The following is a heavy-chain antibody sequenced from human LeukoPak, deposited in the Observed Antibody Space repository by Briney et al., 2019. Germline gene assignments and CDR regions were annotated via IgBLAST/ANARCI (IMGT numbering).Heavy chain of an antibody. D-gene: IGHD5-24*01. V-gene: IGHV4-34*01. J-gene: IGHJ4*02. CDR3: ARGRSEMATMAGRDY. CDR1: GGSFSGYY. CDR2: INHSGST. Sequence: SETLSLTCAVYGGSFSGYYWSWIRQPPGKGLEWIGEINHSGSTNYNPSLKSRVTISVDTSKNQFSLKLSSVTAADTAVYYCARGRSEMATMAGRDYWGQGTLVTVSS.